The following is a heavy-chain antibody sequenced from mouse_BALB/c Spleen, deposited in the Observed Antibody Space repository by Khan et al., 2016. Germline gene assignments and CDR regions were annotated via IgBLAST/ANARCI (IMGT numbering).Heavy chain of an antibody. Sequence: EVELVESGGGLVKPGGSLKLSCAASGFIFSDFYMYWLRQTPEQRLEWVATISPGGRYTYYPDNVKGRFTISRDNAKNNLYLQMTSLTSEDTAVYFCASAGNTYTYWFFDVWGAGTTVAVSS. V-gene: IGHV5-4*02. CDR2: ISPGGRYT. CDR1: GFIFSDFY. D-gene: IGHD1-1*01. J-gene: IGHJ1*01. CDR3: ASAGNTYTYWFFDV.